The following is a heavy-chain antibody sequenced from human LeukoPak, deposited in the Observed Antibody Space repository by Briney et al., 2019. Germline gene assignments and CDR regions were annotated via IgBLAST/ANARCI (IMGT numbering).Heavy chain of an antibody. D-gene: IGHD4/OR15-4a*01. Sequence: GDSLKTSCQSSGYSFTSYWIAWVRQMPGKGLEWMGIIYPDDSETRYNPSFQGQVTMSADKSISTAYLQWSALESSDTAIYYCARQPIDYGPDYWGLGTRVTVSS. CDR1: GYSFTSYW. V-gene: IGHV5-51*01. J-gene: IGHJ4*02. CDR2: IYPDDSET. CDR3: ARQPIDYGPDY.